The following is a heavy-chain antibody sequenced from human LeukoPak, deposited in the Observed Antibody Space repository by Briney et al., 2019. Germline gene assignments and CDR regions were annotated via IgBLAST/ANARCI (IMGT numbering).Heavy chain of an antibody. V-gene: IGHV1-24*01. CDR3: AKDLSYFASGSFYIGY. D-gene: IGHD3-10*01. J-gene: IGHJ4*02. CDR2: VSPEYGET. Sequence: ASVKVSCKVSEFTIIDFSIHWVRQTPGKGREWMGGVSPEYGETIYADKFQGRVTLTEDTSTDIAYMELRSMRYEETAVYYCAKDLSYFASGSFYIGYWGQGTLATVSS. CDR1: EFTIIDFS.